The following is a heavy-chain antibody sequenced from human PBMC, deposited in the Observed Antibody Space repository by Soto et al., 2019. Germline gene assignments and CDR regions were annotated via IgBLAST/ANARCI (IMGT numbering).Heavy chain of an antibody. D-gene: IGHD6-19*01. J-gene: IGHJ4*02. CDR2: INPSGGST. V-gene: IGHV1-46*01. CDR3: AREENSGRAVAGKKYDY. Sequence: ASVKVSCKASGYTFTSYYMHWVRQAPGQGLEWMGIINPSGGSTSYAQKFQGRVTMTRDTSTSTVYMELSSLRSEDTAVYYCAREENSGRAVAGKKYDYWGQGTLVTVSS. CDR1: GYTFTSYY.